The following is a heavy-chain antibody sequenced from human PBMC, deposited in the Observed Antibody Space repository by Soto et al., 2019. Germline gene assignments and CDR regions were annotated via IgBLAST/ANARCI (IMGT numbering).Heavy chain of an antibody. CDR3: ARSAGSYYNKGAFDI. Sequence: SETLSLTCTVSGGSIISYYWSWIRQPPGKGLEWIGYIYYTGSTNYNPSLESRVTISVDTSKNQFSLRLSSVTAADTAVFYCARSAGSYYNKGAFDIWGQGTVVTVSS. J-gene: IGHJ3*02. CDR2: IYYTGST. V-gene: IGHV4-59*01. CDR1: GGSIISYY. D-gene: IGHD3-10*01.